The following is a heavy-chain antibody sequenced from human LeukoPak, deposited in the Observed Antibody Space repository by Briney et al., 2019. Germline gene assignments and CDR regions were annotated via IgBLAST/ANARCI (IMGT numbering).Heavy chain of an antibody. D-gene: IGHD3-16*01. Sequence: SETLSLTCTVSGGSISSSSYYWGWIRQPSGKGLEWIGSIYYSGSTYYNPSLKSRVTISVDTSKNQFSLKLSSVTAADTAVYYCASEITIGALPLDYWGQGTLVTVSS. V-gene: IGHV4-39*01. CDR1: GGSISSSSYY. J-gene: IGHJ4*02. CDR2: IYYSGST. CDR3: ASEITIGALPLDY.